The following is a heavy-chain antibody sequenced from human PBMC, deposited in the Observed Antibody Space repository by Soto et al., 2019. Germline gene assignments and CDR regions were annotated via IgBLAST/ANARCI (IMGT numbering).Heavy chain of an antibody. Sequence: SETLSLTCTVSGGSISSGDYYWSWIRQPPGKGLEWIGYIYYSGSTYYNPSLKSRVTISVDTSKNQFSLKLSSVTAADTAVYYCARYYCSSTSCYFDYWGQGTLVTVSS. CDR1: GGSISSGDYY. D-gene: IGHD2-2*01. CDR3: ARYYCSSTSCYFDY. CDR2: IYYSGST. J-gene: IGHJ4*02. V-gene: IGHV4-30-4*01.